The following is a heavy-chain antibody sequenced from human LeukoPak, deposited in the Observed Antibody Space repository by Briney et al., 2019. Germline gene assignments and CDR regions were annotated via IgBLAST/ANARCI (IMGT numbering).Heavy chain of an antibody. CDR1: GFTSTDYY. Sequence: PGGSLRLSCAASGFTSTDYYMTWIRQAPGKGLEWVSYISRNGDTRYYADSVKGRFTISRDNAKNSLYLQMNSLRAEDTAAYYCARGPTTVTSPHFDYWGQGTLVTVSS. D-gene: IGHD4-17*01. V-gene: IGHV3-11*01. CDR2: ISRNGDTR. CDR3: ARGPTTVTSPHFDY. J-gene: IGHJ4*02.